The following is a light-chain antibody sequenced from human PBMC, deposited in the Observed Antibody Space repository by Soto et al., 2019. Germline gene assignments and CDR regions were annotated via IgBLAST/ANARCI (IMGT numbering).Light chain of an antibody. CDR1: QSVSSN. CDR3: QQYNNWPPSVT. J-gene: IGKJ3*01. CDR2: GAS. Sequence: EIVMTQSPATLSVSPGERATLSCRASQSVSSNLAWYQQKPGQAPRLLIYGASNRATGIPARFSGSGSGKEFTLTISSLQSEDFAVYYCQQYNNWPPSVTFGPGTKVDIK. V-gene: IGKV3-15*01.